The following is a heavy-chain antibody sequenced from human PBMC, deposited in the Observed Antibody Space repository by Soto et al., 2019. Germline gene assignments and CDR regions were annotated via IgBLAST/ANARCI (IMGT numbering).Heavy chain of an antibody. CDR3: AKGVEVAGIHGGHYFDY. CDR2: VSYAGFH. Sequence: QVQLVESGGGVVQPGRSLRLSCAVSGFAFRGSGMHWVRQAPGKGLEWVAVVSYAGFHNYADSVKGRFTISRDNSRNTLNLQMDSLRPEDTAVYYCAKGVEVAGIHGGHYFDYWGQGTLVTVSS. D-gene: IGHD6-19*01. V-gene: IGHV3-30*18. CDR1: GFAFRGSG. J-gene: IGHJ4*02.